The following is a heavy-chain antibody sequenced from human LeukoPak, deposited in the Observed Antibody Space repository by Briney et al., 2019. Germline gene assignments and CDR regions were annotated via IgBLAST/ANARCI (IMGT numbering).Heavy chain of an antibody. V-gene: IGHV1-69*13. CDR2: IIPIFGTA. J-gene: IGHJ4*02. D-gene: IGHD2-15*01. Sequence: SVKVSCKASGGTFSSYAISWVRQAPGHGLEWMGGIIPIFGTANYAQKFQGRVTITADESTSTAYMELSSLRSEDTAVYYCARGPLGYCSGGSCYGGDYWGQGTLVTVSS. CDR1: GGTFSSYA. CDR3: ARGPLGYCSGGSCYGGDY.